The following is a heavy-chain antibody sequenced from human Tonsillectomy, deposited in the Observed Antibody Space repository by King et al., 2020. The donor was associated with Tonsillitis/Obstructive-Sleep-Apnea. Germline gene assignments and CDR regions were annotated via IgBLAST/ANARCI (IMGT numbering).Heavy chain of an antibody. CDR3: ARGSSSRELTAFDY. J-gene: IGHJ4*02. D-gene: IGHD1-7*01. V-gene: IGHV1-69*05. CDR1: GGTFSSYS. Sequence: QLVQSGAEVKKPGSSVKVSCKASGGTFSSYSINWVRQTPGQGLEWMGGLIPMFNIANYAQTFQDRVTIITDESTTTAYMELSSLRSEDTAVYYCARGSSSRELTAFDYWGQGTLVTVSS. CDR2: LIPMFNIA.